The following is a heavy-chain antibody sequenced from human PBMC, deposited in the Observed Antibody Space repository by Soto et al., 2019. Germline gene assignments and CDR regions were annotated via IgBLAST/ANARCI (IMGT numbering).Heavy chain of an antibody. Sequence: ASVKVSCKASGYTFTSYDINWVRQATGQGLEWMGWMNPNSGNTGYAQKFQGHVTISADKSISTAYLQWSSLKASDTAMYYCARLPAAYYYYGMDVWGQGTTVTVSS. CDR3: ARLPAAYYYYGMDV. CDR1: GYTFTSYD. V-gene: IGHV1-8*01. CDR2: MNPNSGNT. J-gene: IGHJ6*02. D-gene: IGHD6-25*01.